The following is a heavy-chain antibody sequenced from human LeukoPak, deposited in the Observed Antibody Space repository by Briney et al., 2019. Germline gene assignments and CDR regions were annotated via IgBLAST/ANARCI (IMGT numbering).Heavy chain of an antibody. D-gene: IGHD3-22*01. CDR1: GFTFSSYW. CDR2: IKQDGSEK. J-gene: IGHJ4*02. CDR3: AREGFRKYSSVDY. Sequence: GGSLRLSCAASGFTFSSYWMSWVRQAPGKGLEWVANIKQDGSEKYYVDSVKGRFTISRDNAKNSLYLQMNSLRAEDTAVYYCAREGFRKYSSVDYWGQGTLVTVSS. V-gene: IGHV3-7*01.